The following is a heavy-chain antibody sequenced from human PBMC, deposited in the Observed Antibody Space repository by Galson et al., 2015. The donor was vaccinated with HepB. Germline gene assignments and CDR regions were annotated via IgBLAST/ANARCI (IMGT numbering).Heavy chain of an antibody. J-gene: IGHJ2*01. CDR3: ARDRVLRSLGYWYFDL. CDR1: GFTFSSYG. Sequence: SLRLSCAASGFTFSSYGMHWVRQAPGKGLEWVAVIWYDGSNKYYADSVKGRFTTSRDNFKKMVYLQVNSLRAEDTAVYYCARDRVLRSLGYWYFDLWGRGTLVTVSS. V-gene: IGHV3-33*08. D-gene: IGHD4-17*01. CDR2: IWYDGSNK.